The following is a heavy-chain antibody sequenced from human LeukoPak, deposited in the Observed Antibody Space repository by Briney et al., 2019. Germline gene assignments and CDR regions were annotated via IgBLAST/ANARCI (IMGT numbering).Heavy chain of an antibody. CDR2: IWYDGSNK. J-gene: IGHJ4*02. Sequence: GSSLSLSCAASGFTYSSYGMLGVRQAPGKGLEWVAVIWYDGSNKYYADSVKGRFTISRDNSKNTLYLQMNSLRAEDTAVYYCARDMYYYDSSGPNFDYWGQGTLVTVSS. CDR3: ARDMYYYDSSGPNFDY. V-gene: IGHV3-33*08. D-gene: IGHD3-22*01. CDR1: GFTYSSYG.